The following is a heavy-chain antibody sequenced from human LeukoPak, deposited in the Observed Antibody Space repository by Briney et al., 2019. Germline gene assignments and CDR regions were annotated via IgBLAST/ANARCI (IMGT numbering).Heavy chain of an antibody. V-gene: IGHV3-23*01. CDR1: GFIFSNYG. CDR2: ISASGSAT. J-gene: IGHJ5*02. Sequence: PGGSLRLSCAASGFIFSNYGMNWVRQAPGKGLEWVAAISASGSATSYADSVRGRFTISRDTSKNTLYLQINSLRVEDTAVYYCIVFGDSNHWGQGTLVTVSS. CDR3: IVFGDSNH. D-gene: IGHD4-17*01.